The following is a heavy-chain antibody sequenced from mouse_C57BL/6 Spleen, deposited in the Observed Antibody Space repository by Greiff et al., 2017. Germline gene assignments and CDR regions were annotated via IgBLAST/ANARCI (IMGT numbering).Heavy chain of an antibody. CDR3: ARKDITTVVAHFDY. J-gene: IGHJ2*01. Sequence: EVKLVESGGDLVKPGGSLKLSCAASGFTFSSYGMSWVRQTPDKRLEWVATISSGGSYTYYPDSVKGRFTISRDNAKNTLYLQMSSLKSEDTAMYYCARKDITTVVAHFDYWGQGTTLTVSS. D-gene: IGHD1-1*01. V-gene: IGHV5-6*01. CDR1: GFTFSSYG. CDR2: ISSGGSYT.